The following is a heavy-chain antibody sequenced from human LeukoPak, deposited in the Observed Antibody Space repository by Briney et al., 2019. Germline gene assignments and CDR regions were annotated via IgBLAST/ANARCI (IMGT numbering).Heavy chain of an antibody. J-gene: IGHJ4*02. CDR3: AKDRAPYYFDY. Sequence: GGSLRLSCAASGFTFNSYGIHWVRQAPGKGLEWVAFIQYDGSNNNYADSVKGRFTTSRDNSKNTLYLQMNSLRAEDTAVYYCAKDRAPYYFDYWGQGTLVTVSS. D-gene: IGHD3-10*01. CDR1: GFTFNSYG. V-gene: IGHV3-30*02. CDR2: IQYDGSNN.